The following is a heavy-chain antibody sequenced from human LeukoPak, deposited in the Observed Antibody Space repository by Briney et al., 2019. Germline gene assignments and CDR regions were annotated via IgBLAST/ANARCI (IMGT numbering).Heavy chain of an antibody. J-gene: IGHJ6*02. V-gene: IGHV1-2*04. Sequence: ASVKVSCKASGYTFTGYYMHWVRQAPGQGLEWMGWINPNSGGTNYAQKFQGWVTMTRDTSISTAYMELSSLRSEDTAVYYCARIGDLLWFGDKMGPDYYYYGMDVWGQGTTVTVSS. CDR1: GYTFTGYY. CDR2: INPNSGGT. D-gene: IGHD3-10*01. CDR3: ARIGDLLWFGDKMGPDYYYYGMDV.